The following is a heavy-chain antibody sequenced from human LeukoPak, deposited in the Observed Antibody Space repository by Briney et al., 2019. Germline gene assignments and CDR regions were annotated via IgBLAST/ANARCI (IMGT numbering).Heavy chain of an antibody. V-gene: IGHV4-30-4*01. CDR2: IYYSGST. Sequence: SQTLSLTCTVSGGSISSGDYYWSWIRQPPGKGLEWIGYIYYSGSTYYNPSLKSRVTISVDTSKNQFSLRLSSVTAADTAMYYCARDSGNTVTTLLSSMDVWGQGTTVTVSS. D-gene: IGHD4-17*01. J-gene: IGHJ6*02. CDR3: ARDSGNTVTTLLSSMDV. CDR1: GGSISSGDYY.